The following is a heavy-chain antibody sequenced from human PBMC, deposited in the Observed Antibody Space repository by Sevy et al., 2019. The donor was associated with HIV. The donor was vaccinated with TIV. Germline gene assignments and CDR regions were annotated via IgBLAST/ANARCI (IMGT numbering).Heavy chain of an antibody. V-gene: IGHV1-46*01. CDR3: ASGTGV. D-gene: IGHD1-26*01. CDR2: IIPSGGST. Sequence: ASVKVSCKTSGYTFTTFYVHWVRQAPGQGLEWMGTIIPSGGSTTYAQKFQGRVTMTRDTSTSTVYMELRSLRSEDTAVYYCASGTGVWGQGTPVTVSS. J-gene: IGHJ4*02. CDR1: GYTFTTFY.